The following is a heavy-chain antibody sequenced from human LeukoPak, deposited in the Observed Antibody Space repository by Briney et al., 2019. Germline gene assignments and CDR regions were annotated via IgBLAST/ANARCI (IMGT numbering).Heavy chain of an antibody. CDR1: GYTFTSYY. Sequence: GASVKVSCKASGYTFTSYYMHWVRQAPGQGLEWMGIINPSGGSTSYAQKFQGRVTMTRDMSTSTVYMELSSLRSEDTAVYYCAREGAYGSGSYNFDYWGQGTLVTVSS. V-gene: IGHV1-46*01. CDR2: INPSGGST. CDR3: AREGAYGSGSYNFDY. J-gene: IGHJ4*02. D-gene: IGHD3-10*01.